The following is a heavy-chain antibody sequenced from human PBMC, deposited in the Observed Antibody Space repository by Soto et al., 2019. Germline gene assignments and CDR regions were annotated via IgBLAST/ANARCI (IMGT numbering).Heavy chain of an antibody. J-gene: IGHJ4*02. CDR2: ISGSGGST. Sequence: PGGSLRLSCAASGFTFSSYAMSWVRQAPGKGLEWVSAISGSGGSTYYADSVKGRFTISRDNSKNTLYLQMNSLRAEDTAVYYCARVSRSSWQYDYWGQGTLVTASS. D-gene: IGHD6-13*01. V-gene: IGHV3-23*01. CDR1: GFTFSSYA. CDR3: ARVSRSSWQYDY.